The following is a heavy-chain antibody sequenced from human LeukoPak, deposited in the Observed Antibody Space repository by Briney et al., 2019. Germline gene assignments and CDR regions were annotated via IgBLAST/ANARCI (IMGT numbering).Heavy chain of an antibody. CDR3: ARDGSSGLGYYGMDV. J-gene: IGHJ6*02. CDR2: INHSGST. Sequence: PSETLSLTCAVYGGSFSGYYWSWIRQPPGKGLEWIGEINHSGSTNYNPSLKSRVTISVDTSKNQFSLKLSSVTAADTAVYYCARDGSSGLGYYGMDVWGQGTTVTVSS. D-gene: IGHD6-6*01. V-gene: IGHV4-34*01. CDR1: GGSFSGYY.